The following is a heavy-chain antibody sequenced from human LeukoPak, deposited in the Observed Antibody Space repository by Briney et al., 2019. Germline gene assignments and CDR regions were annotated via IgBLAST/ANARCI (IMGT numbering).Heavy chain of an antibody. CDR2: IYHSGST. CDR3: ARGSTYSWKNDY. Sequence: SSETLSLTCTVSGGSISNSNYYWGWVRQPPGKGLEWIGSIYHSGSTYYNPSLKSRVTISVDTSKNQFSLKLSSVTAADTAVYYCARGSTYSWKNDYWGQGTLVTVSS. J-gene: IGHJ4*02. D-gene: IGHD1-1*01. V-gene: IGHV4-39*07. CDR1: GGSISNSNYY.